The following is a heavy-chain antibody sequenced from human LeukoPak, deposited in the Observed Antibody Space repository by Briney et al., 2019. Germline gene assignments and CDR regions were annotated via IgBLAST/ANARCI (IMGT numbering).Heavy chain of an antibody. J-gene: IGHJ4*02. CDR2: ITASGSTT. CDR3: AKGGTLYSSGFDY. Sequence: VGSLRPSCAASGFTFTDYAMGSVRQAPAQGLEWASTITASGSTTYYADSVRGRFTISRDNSKNTLSLQMRSLRAEDTAVYDCAKGGTLYSSGFDYWGQGTLVAVSS. D-gene: IGHD6-19*01. CDR1: GFTFTDYA. V-gene: IGHV3-23*01.